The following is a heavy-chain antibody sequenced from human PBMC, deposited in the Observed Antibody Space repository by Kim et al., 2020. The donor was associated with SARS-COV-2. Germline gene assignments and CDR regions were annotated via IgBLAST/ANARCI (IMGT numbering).Heavy chain of an antibody. V-gene: IGHV4-31*02. D-gene: IGHD3-22*01. Sequence: LKSRVTISVDTSKNQFSLKLSSVTAADTAVYYCASFRTDSSGYYYDAFDIWGQGTMVTVSS. CDR3: ASFRTDSSGYYYDAFDI. J-gene: IGHJ3*02.